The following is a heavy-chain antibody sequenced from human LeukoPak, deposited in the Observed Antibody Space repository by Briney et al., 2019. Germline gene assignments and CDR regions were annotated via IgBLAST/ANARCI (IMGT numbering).Heavy chain of an antibody. CDR2: FSSTGGGV. CDR1: GFPFMNYP. CDR3: ASPIYSSSWDAFNI. Sequence: GGSLRLSCATSGFPFMNYPMTWVRQAPGQGLEWVSTFSSTGGGVYYADSVKGRFTISRDKAKKSLYLQMNSLRAEDTAVYYCASPIYSSSWDAFNIWGQGTMVTVSS. V-gene: IGHV3-23*01. D-gene: IGHD6-13*01. J-gene: IGHJ3*02.